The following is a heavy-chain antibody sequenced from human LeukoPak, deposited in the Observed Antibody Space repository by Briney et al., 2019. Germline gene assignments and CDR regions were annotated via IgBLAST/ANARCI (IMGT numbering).Heavy chain of an antibody. D-gene: IGHD3-22*01. V-gene: IGHV3-64D*09. J-gene: IGHJ6*02. CDR3: VNPGWYYDSSGYSYYYGMDV. Sequence: GGSLRLSCSASGFTFSRYGMHWVRQAPGKGLEYVSAIVSNGDSTYYADSVKGRFTIPRDNAKNTLYLQMGSLRPDDTAVYYCVNPGWYYDSSGYSYYYGMDVWGQGTTVTVSS. CDR2: IVSNGDST. CDR1: GFTFSRYG.